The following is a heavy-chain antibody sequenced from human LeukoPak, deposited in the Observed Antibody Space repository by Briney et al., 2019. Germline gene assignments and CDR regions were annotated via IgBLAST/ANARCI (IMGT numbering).Heavy chain of an antibody. Sequence: PGGSLRLSCAASGFTFSNAWMSWVRQAPGKGLEWVGRIKSKTDGGTTDYAAPVKGRFTISRDDSKNTLYLQMNSLKTEDTAVYYCTTRSEIRALGIWGTAETFDYWGQGTLVTVSS. CDR2: IKSKTDGGTT. D-gene: IGHD3-16*01. CDR3: TTRSEIRALGIWGTAETFDY. V-gene: IGHV3-15*01. J-gene: IGHJ4*02. CDR1: GFTFSNAW.